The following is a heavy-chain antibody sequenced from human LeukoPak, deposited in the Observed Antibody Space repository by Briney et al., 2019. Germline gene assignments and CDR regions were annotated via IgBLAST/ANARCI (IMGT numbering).Heavy chain of an antibody. V-gene: IGHV4-34*01. J-gene: IGHJ4*02. CDR2: INHSGST. CDR1: GGSFSGYY. CDR3: ARPHSTFFDQDAAYYFDY. D-gene: IGHD3-9*01. Sequence: SETLSLTCAVYGGSFSGYYWSWIRQPPGKGLEWIGEINHSGSTNYNPSLKSRVTISVDTSKNQFSLKLSSVTAADTAVYYCARPHSTFFDQDAAYYFDYWGQGTLVTISS.